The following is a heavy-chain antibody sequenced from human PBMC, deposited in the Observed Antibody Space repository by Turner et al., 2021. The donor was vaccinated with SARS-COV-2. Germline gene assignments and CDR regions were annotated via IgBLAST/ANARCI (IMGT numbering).Heavy chain of an antibody. J-gene: IGHJ2*01. CDR3: AKTQRRNWYFDL. CDR1: GFIFSSYA. V-gene: IGHV3-23*01. Sequence: EVQLLESGGGLVQPGGSLRLSCAAPGFIFSSYAMSWVRQPPGKGLEWVSIIGSSGKDTYYADPVKGRFTISRDNSKNTLYLQMNSLRAEDTALYYCAKTQRRNWYFDLWGRGTLVTVSS. CDR2: IGSSGKDT.